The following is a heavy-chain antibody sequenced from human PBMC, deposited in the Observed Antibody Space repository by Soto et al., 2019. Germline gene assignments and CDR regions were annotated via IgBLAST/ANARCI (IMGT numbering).Heavy chain of an antibody. CDR3: ARLGGYYQSLDT. Sequence: QVQLQESGPGLVKASETLSLTCTVSGGSIDTYYWSWIRQPPGKGLQWIGYIYYSGSTTYSPSLKSRVTTSVDRSKNQFSLKLTSMTAADTAVYYCARLGGYYQSLDTWGQGALVTVSS. J-gene: IGHJ5*02. CDR2: IYYSGST. V-gene: IGHV4-59*08. D-gene: IGHD3-22*01. CDR1: GGSIDTYY.